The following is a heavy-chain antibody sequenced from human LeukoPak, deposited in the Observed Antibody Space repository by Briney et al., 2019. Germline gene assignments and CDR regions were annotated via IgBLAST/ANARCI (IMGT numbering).Heavy chain of an antibody. Sequence: ASETLSLTCTVSGGSISSYYWSWIRQPPGKGLEWIGYIYYGGTTNYNPSLKSRVTMSVDTSRNQFSLNPSSVTAADTAVYYCARGPLRGDFDYWGQGALVTVSS. CDR3: ARGPLRGDFDY. CDR2: IYYGGTT. V-gene: IGHV4-59*01. J-gene: IGHJ4*02. CDR1: GGSISSYY.